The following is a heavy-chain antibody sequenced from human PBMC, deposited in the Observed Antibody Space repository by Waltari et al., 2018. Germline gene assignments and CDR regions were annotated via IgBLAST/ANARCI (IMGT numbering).Heavy chain of an antibody. Sequence: EVQLVESGGGLVQPGGSLRLSCAASGFTFSSYWMRWVRQAPGKGLEWVANIKQDGSEKYYVDSVKGRFTISRDNAKNSLYLQMNSLRAEDTAVYYCARTTHDYGNAFDIWGQGTMVTVSS. D-gene: IGHD4-17*01. CDR3: ARTTHDYGNAFDI. CDR1: GFTFSSYW. CDR2: IKQDGSEK. J-gene: IGHJ3*02. V-gene: IGHV3-7*01.